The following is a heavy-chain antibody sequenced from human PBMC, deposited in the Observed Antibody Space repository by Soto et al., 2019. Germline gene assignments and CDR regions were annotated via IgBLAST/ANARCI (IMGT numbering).Heavy chain of an antibody. J-gene: IGHJ6*03. CDR2: IIPIFGTA. CDR1: GGTFSSYA. D-gene: IGHD4-17*01. V-gene: IGHV1-69*13. Sequence: ASVKVSCKASGGTFSSYAISWVRQAPGQGLEWMGGIIPIFGTANYAQKFQGRVTITADESTSTAYMELSSLRSEDTAVYYCANTVTTYYYYYYMDVWGKGTTVTVSS. CDR3: ANTVTTYYYYYYMDV.